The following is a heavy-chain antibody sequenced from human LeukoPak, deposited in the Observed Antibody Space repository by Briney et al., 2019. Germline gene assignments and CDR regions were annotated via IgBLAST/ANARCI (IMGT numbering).Heavy chain of an antibody. J-gene: IGHJ4*02. CDR3: ARDTLGEGEDANYAVYYFDY. Sequence: GSPRLLFAASGFNLRKDWVSWVCQGSGKGLEGVANLKQDGNEKYYVDSVKGRFTISRDNAKNSLDLQMNSLRAEDTAVYYCARDTLGEGEDANYAVYYFDYWGQGTPVTVSS. D-gene: IGHD4/OR15-4a*01. CDR1: GFNLRKDW. V-gene: IGHV3-7*01. CDR2: LKQDGNEK.